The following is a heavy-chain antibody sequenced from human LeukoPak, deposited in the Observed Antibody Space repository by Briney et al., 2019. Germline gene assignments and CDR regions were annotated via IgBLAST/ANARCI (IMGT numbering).Heavy chain of an antibody. CDR1: GFTFSSYA. J-gene: IGHJ4*02. Sequence: EGSLRLSCAASGFTFSSYAMSWVRQAPGKGLEWVSSISSSSSYIYYADSVKGRFTISRGNAKNSLYLQMNSLRAEDTAVYYCARDLQAARDYWGQGTLVTVSS. CDR3: ARDLQAARDY. V-gene: IGHV3-21*01. CDR2: ISSSSSYI. D-gene: IGHD4-11*01.